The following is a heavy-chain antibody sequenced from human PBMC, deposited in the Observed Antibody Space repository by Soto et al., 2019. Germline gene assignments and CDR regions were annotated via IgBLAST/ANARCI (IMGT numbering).Heavy chain of an antibody. Sequence: QVQLVESGGGLVKPGGSLRLSCAASGFTFSDYYMSWTRQAPGKGLEWVSHISSSSSNTNYADSVKGRFTISRDNAKNSLYLQMNNLRAEDTAVYYCARGGGSAQLWFGELLPFDYWGQGTLVTVSS. J-gene: IGHJ4*02. CDR3: ARGGGSAQLWFGELLPFDY. V-gene: IGHV3-11*05. CDR2: ISSSSSNT. D-gene: IGHD3-10*01. CDR1: GFTFSDYY.